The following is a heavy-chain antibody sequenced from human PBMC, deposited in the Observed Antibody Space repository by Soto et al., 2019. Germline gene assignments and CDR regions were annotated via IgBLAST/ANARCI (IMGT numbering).Heavy chain of an antibody. D-gene: IGHD3-22*01. CDR1: GFTFSSYA. Sequence: GGSLRLSCAASGFTFSSYAMSWVRHAPGKGLEWVSAISGSGGSTYYADSVKGRFTISRDNSKNTLYLQMNSLRAEDTAVYYCAKDQTLYYYDSSGYYYWGQGTLVTVSS. CDR3: AKDQTLYYYDSSGYYY. CDR2: ISGSGGST. J-gene: IGHJ4*02. V-gene: IGHV3-23*01.